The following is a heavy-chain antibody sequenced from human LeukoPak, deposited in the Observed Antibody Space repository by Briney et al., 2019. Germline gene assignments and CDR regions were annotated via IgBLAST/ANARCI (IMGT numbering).Heavy chain of an antibody. D-gene: IGHD3-3*01. V-gene: IGHV4-59*01. CDR1: GGSISSYY. J-gene: IGHJ4*02. Sequence: SETLSLTCTVSGGSISSYYWSWIRQPPGKGLEWIGYIYYSGSTNYNPSLKSRVTISVDTSKNQFSLKLSSVTAADTAVYYCARGVTIFGLVTTDWGQGTLVTASS. CDR3: ARGVTIFGLVTTD. CDR2: IYYSGST.